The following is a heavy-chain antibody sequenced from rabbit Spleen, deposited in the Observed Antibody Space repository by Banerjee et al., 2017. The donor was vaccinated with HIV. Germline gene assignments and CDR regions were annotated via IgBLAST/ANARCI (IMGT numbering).Heavy chain of an antibody. CDR2: IDTGSSAFT. D-gene: IGHD1-1*01. CDR3: ARDTSSSFSSYGTDL. V-gene: IGHV1S40*01. CDR1: GVSFSSSSY. J-gene: IGHJ6*01. Sequence: QSLEESGGDLVKPGASLTLTCTASGVSFSSSSYMCWVHQAPGKGLEWIACIDTGSSAFTYYATWAKGRFACSKSSSTTVTLQMTRLTAADTATYFCARDTSSSFSSYGTDLWGPGTLVTVS.